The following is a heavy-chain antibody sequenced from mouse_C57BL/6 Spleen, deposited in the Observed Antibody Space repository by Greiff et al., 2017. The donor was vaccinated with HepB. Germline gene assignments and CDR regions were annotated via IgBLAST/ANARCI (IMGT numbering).Heavy chain of an antibody. CDR3: ARKLGTTVALDY. Sequence: QVQLQQSGPELVKPGASVKISCKASGYAFSSSWMNWVKQRPGKGLEWIGLIFPGDGDTNSHGKFKGKATLTADKSSSTAYMQLSSLTSEDSAVYFCARKLGTTVALDYWGQGTTLTVSS. J-gene: IGHJ2*01. CDR2: IFPGDGDT. V-gene: IGHV1-82*01. D-gene: IGHD1-1*01. CDR1: GYAFSSSW.